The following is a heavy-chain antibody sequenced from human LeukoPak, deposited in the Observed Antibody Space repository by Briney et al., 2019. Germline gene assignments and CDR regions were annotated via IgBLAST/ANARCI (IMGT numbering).Heavy chain of an antibody. CDR2: IRQDGSEK. CDR3: ARDGTAAGLYFDL. V-gene: IGHV3-7*01. CDR1: GFTFTDYW. J-gene: IGHJ4*01. Sequence: GGSLRLXCEVSGFTFTDYWMNWVRQAPGKGPEWVASIRQDGSEKTYVDSVKGRFTISRDNTKNSLSSQLNGLRAEDTAVYYCARDGTAAGLYFDLWGQGTLVTVSS. D-gene: IGHD6-13*01.